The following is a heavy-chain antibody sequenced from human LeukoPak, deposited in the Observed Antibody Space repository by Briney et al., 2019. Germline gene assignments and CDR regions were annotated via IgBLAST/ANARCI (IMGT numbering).Heavy chain of an antibody. J-gene: IGHJ4*02. D-gene: IGHD3-22*01. V-gene: IGHV3-15*01. Sequence: PGGSLRLSCAASGFTFSNAWMSRVRQAPGKGLEWVGRIFSKAHGETTDYAAPVKGRFTISRDHSKNTVYLQMNSLKTEDTGMYYCITYYDGSGDYWGRGTLVTVSS. CDR3: ITYYDGSGDY. CDR2: IFSKAHGETT. CDR1: GFTFSNAW.